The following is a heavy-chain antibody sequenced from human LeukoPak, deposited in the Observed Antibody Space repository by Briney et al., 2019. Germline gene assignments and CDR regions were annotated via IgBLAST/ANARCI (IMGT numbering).Heavy chain of an antibody. CDR2: IYTSGST. V-gene: IGHV4-4*07. D-gene: IGHD4-17*01. Sequence: PSETLSLTCTVSGGSISSYYWSWIRQPAGKGLGWIGRIYTSGSTNYNPPLKSRVTMSVDTSKNQFSLKLSSVTAADTAVYYCAQVNYGDYGNWFDPWGQGTLVTVSS. CDR3: AQVNYGDYGNWFDP. CDR1: GGSISSYY. J-gene: IGHJ5*02.